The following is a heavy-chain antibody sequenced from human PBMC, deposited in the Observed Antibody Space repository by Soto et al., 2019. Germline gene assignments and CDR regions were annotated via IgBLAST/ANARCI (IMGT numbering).Heavy chain of an antibody. D-gene: IGHD5-12*01. CDR2: IYSGGST. CDR1: VFTFSSYA. Sequence: GGALRLSCAASVFTFSSYAMHWVRQAPGKGLEWVAVIYSGGSTYYADSVKGRFTISRDNSKNTLYLQMNSLRAEDTAVYYCARSRRDGYNFDYWGQGTLVTVSS. V-gene: IGHV3-53*01. J-gene: IGHJ4*02. CDR3: ARSRRDGYNFDY.